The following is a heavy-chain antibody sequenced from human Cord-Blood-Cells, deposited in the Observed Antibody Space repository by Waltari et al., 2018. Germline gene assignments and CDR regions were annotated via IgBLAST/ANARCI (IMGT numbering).Heavy chain of an antibody. Sequence: QVQLQQWGAGLLKPSETLSLTCAVYGGSFSVYYWSWLRQPPGKGLEWIGEINHSGSTNYNPSLKSRVTISVDTSKNQFSLKLSSVTAADTAVYYCARGTGYCSSTSCYYYYYGMDVWGQGTTVTVSS. J-gene: IGHJ6*02. D-gene: IGHD2-2*01. CDR3: ARGTGYCSSTSCYYYYYGMDV. V-gene: IGHV4-34*01. CDR1: GGSFSVYY. CDR2: INHSGST.